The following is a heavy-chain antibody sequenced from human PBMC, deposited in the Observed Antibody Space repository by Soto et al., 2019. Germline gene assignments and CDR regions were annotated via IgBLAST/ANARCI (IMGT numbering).Heavy chain of an antibody. CDR2: MNPNSGNT. V-gene: IGHV1-8*01. CDR1: GYTFTSYD. D-gene: IGHD2-2*01. CDR3: ARVEGYQLLWYWFDP. Sequence: ASVKVSCKASGYTFTSYDINWVRQATGQGLEWMGWMNPNSGNTGYAQKFQGRVTMTRNTSISTAYMELSSLRSDDTAVYYCARVEGYQLLWYWFDPWGQGTLVTVSS. J-gene: IGHJ5*02.